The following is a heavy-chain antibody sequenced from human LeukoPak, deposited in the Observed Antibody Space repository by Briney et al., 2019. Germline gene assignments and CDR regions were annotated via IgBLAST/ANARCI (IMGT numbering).Heavy chain of an antibody. V-gene: IGHV4-59*01. J-gene: IGHJ4*02. Sequence: PSETLSLTCTVSGGSINSYYWSWIRQPPGKGLEWIGYIYYGGSTNYNPSLKSRVTISVDQSKNQFSLKLTSMTAADTAVYYCARGGSNFDYWGQGTLVTVSS. CDR2: IYYGGST. D-gene: IGHD2-15*01. CDR1: GGSINSYY. CDR3: ARGGSNFDY.